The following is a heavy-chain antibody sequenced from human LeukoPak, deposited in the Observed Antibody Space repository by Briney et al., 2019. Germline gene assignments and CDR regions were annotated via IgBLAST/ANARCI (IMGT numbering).Heavy chain of an antibody. D-gene: IGHD4-17*01. Sequence: GGSLRLSCAASGFTVSSNYMSWVRQAPGKGLEWVSVIYSGGSTYYADSVKGRFTISRDNSKNTLYLQMNSLRAAQTAVYYCASNTVTRYYYYMDVWGKGTTVTVSS. V-gene: IGHV3-53*01. CDR1: GFTVSSNY. CDR3: ASNTVTRYYYYMDV. J-gene: IGHJ6*03. CDR2: IYSGGST.